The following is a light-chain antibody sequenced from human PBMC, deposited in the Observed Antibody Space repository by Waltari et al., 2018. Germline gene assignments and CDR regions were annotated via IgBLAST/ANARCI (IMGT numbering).Light chain of an antibody. CDR1: QSLLHTDGKTY. CDR3: MQGIHLIS. Sequence: IVMTQPPLSLSLTPGQSASISCKFSQSLLHTDGKTYLHWYLQKPGQPPQLLMYEVSRRFTGVPERFSGSGSGTDFTLTIRRVEADDVGIYYCMQGIHLISFGQGTRLEIK. V-gene: IGKV2-29*02. CDR2: EVS. J-gene: IGKJ5*01.